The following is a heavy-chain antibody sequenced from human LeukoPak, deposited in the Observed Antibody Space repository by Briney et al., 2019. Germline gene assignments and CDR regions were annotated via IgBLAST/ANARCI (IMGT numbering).Heavy chain of an antibody. CDR2: IYSGGST. D-gene: IGHD6-19*01. CDR3: AREGRQWLVRGYSDY. Sequence: GGSLRLSCAASGFTVSSNYMSWVRQAPGKGLEWVSVIYSGGSTYYADSVKGRFTISRDNSKNTLYLQMNSLRAEDTAVYYCAREGRQWLVRGYSDYWGQGTLVTVSS. V-gene: IGHV3-53*01. CDR1: GFTVSSNY. J-gene: IGHJ4*02.